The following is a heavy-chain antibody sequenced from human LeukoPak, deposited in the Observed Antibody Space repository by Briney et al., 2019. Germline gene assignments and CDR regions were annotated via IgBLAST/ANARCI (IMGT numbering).Heavy chain of an antibody. V-gene: IGHV4-59*01. CDR3: AGTPLGYCSSTSCSNWFDP. CDR1: GGSFSGYY. J-gene: IGHJ5*02. CDR2: IYYSGST. D-gene: IGHD2-2*01. Sequence: PSETLSLTCAVYGGSFSGYYWSWIRQPPGKGLEWIGYIYYSGSTNYNPSLKSRVTISVDTSKNQFSLKLSSVTAADTAVYYCAGTPLGYCSSTSCSNWFDPWGQGTLVTVSS.